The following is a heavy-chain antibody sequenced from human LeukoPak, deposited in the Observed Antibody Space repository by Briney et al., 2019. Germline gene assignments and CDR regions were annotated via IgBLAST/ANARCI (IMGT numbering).Heavy chain of an antibody. V-gene: IGHV1-18*01. CDR2: ITAGNGNT. J-gene: IGHJ3*02. D-gene: IGHD5-18*01. CDR1: VYTFIIYG. CDR3: ARDLARGYSYGYNAFDI. Sequence: ASVRVSFKASVYTFIIYGIGWVRQAPRQGRERMGWITAGNGNTNYAQKGQGRVTMTTDTSTSTAYMELRSLRSDDTAVYFCARDLARGYSYGYNAFDIWGQGTMVTVSS.